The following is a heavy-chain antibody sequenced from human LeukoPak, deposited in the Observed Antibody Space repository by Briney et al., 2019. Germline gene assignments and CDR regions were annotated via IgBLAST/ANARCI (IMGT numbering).Heavy chain of an antibody. CDR3: ARAPPVDTAMVPFDY. CDR2: ISSSSSYI. D-gene: IGHD5-18*01. Sequence: GSLSLSCAASGFTFSSYSMNWVRQAPGKGLEWVSSISSSSSYIYYADSVKGRFTISRDNAKNSLYLQMNSLRAEDTAVYYCARAPPVDTAMVPFDYWGQGTLVTVSS. V-gene: IGHV3-21*04. CDR1: GFTFSSYS. J-gene: IGHJ4*02.